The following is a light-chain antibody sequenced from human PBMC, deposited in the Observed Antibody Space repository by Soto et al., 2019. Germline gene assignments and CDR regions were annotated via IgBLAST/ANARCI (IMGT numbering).Light chain of an antibody. CDR2: GAS. CDR1: QSVGIN. Sequence: DMVMTQSPATLSVSPGERATLSCRASQSVGINLVWHQQKPGQAPRLLIYGASTRATVIPASFSGSGSRTDFTLTISCLEPEDFAVYYCQQRSNWPPLTFGQGTRLEI. CDR3: QQRSNWPPLT. J-gene: IGKJ5*01. V-gene: IGKV3-11*01.